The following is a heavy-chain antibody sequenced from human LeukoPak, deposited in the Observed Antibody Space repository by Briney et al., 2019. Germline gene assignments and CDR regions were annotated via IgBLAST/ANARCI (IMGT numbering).Heavy chain of an antibody. Sequence: ASVKVACRASGYTFNTYGVTWVRQVPGQGFEWMGWISPYNGDTSYAQKFQGRVTMTTDTLTSTVFMELRSLRSDDTAVYFCARGGLSGIYAIDYWGQGTLVTVSS. CDR1: GYTFNTYG. V-gene: IGHV1-18*01. CDR3: ARGGLSGIYAIDY. J-gene: IGHJ4*02. CDR2: ISPYNGDT. D-gene: IGHD1-26*01.